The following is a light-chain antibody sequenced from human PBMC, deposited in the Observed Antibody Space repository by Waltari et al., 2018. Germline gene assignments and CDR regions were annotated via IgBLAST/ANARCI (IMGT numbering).Light chain of an antibody. CDR3: QQYESLPLS. CDR2: DAS. Sequence: DIQMTQSTPSLSASIGDRVIITCQASKSISRFLYWVQQKPGKVPKVLISDASNLETGVPSRFSGSGFGTYFTFTINSLQPEDIGTYFCQQYESLPLSFGGGTKVEVK. CDR1: KSISRF. V-gene: IGKV1-33*01. J-gene: IGKJ4*01.